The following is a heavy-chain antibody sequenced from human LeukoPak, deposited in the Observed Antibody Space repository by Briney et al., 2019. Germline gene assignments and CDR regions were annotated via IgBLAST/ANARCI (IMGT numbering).Heavy chain of an antibody. CDR2: MSGSGGST. J-gene: IGHJ4*02. Sequence: GGSLRLSCAASGFTFSSYAMSWGRQAPGKGLEGVSAMSGSGGSTHYADSGKGRFTISRDNSKNTLYLQMNSLRAEDTAVYYCAKDSEYSSSFSDYWGQGTLVTVSS. D-gene: IGHD6-6*01. CDR1: GFTFSSYA. CDR3: AKDSEYSSSFSDY. V-gene: IGHV3-23*01.